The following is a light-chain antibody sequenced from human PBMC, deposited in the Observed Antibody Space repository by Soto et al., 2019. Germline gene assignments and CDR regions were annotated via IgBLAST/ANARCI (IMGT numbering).Light chain of an antibody. CDR1: QDIRTS. CDR3: QHYHNLPPFT. CDR2: GAS. Sequence: DIQMTQSPSSLSASVGDRVSITCQASQDIRTSLSWFQQKPGRAPKLLIYGASYLETGVPSRFRGSVSGTDFTFTISSLQPEDIATYYCQHYHNLPPFTFGPGTRVDVK. J-gene: IGKJ3*01. V-gene: IGKV1-33*01.